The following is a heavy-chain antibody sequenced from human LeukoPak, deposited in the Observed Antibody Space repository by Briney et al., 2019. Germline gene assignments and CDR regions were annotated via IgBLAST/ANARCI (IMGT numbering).Heavy chain of an antibody. CDR1: GYTFTDYY. CDR3: ARNLYTPSGWTDVFEI. V-gene: IGHV1-2*02. D-gene: IGHD6-19*01. Sequence: ASVKVSCKASGYTFTDYYMHWVRQAPGQGFEWLGWINPNSGDTNYPEKFRGRVTKTCDTSITTAYMELSRLTSDDTAVYYCARNLYTPSGWTDVFEIWGQGTMATVAS. CDR2: INPNSGDT. J-gene: IGHJ3*02.